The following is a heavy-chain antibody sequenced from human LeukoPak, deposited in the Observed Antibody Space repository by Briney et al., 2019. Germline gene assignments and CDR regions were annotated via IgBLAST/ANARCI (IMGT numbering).Heavy chain of an antibody. CDR2: ISGSGGST. V-gene: IGHV3-23*01. J-gene: IGHJ4*02. Sequence: GGSLRLSCAASGFTFSSYAMSWVRQAPGKGLEWVSAISGSGGSTYYADSVKGRFTISRDNSKNTLYLQMNSLRAEDTAVYYCAKDWPSPFLGDYGEEDYWGQGTLVTVSS. CDR3: AKDWPSPFLGDYGEEDY. CDR1: GFTFSSYA. D-gene: IGHD4/OR15-4a*01.